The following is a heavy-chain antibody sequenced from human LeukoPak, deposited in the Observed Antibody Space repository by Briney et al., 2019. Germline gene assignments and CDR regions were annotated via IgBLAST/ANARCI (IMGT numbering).Heavy chain of an antibody. CDR1: GYKFTNYW. J-gene: IGHJ6*03. Sequence: GESLKISCKGSGYKFTNYWIGWVRQMPGKGLEWMGIIYPGDSDTTYSPSFQGQVTISADKSISTAYLQWSSLKASDTAMYYCARLGGSGSPYYYYYYMDVWGKGTTVTISS. D-gene: IGHD3-10*01. CDR3: ARLGGSGSPYYYYYYMDV. V-gene: IGHV5-51*01. CDR2: IYPGDSDT.